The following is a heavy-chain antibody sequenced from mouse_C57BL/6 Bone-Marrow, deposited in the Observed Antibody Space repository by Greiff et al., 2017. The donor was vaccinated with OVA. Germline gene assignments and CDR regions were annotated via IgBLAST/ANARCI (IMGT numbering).Heavy chain of an antibody. Sequence: EVKLVESGGGLVQPGGSLKLSCAASGFTFSDYGMAWVRQAPRQGPEWVAFISNLAYSIYYADTVTGRFTISRENAKNTLYLEMSSLRSEDTAMYYCAREGGSSHWYFDVWGTGTTVTVSS. J-gene: IGHJ1*03. CDR3: AREGGSSHWYFDV. V-gene: IGHV5-15*04. CDR1: GFTFSDYG. CDR2: ISNLAYSI. D-gene: IGHD1-1*01.